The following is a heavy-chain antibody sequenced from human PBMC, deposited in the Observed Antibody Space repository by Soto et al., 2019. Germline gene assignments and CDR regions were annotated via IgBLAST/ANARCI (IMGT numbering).Heavy chain of an antibody. CDR3: ALTVGVSGHHDYYFGY. J-gene: IGHJ4*02. CDR2: IDPSDSYT. V-gene: IGHV5-10-1*01. CDR1: GYSFTSYW. D-gene: IGHD6-19*01. Sequence: GESLKISCKGSGYSFTSYWISWVRQMPGKGLEWMGRIDPSDSYTNYSPSFQGHVTISADKSISTAYLQWSSLKASDTAMYYCALTVGVSGHHDYYFGYWGQGTLVTVSS.